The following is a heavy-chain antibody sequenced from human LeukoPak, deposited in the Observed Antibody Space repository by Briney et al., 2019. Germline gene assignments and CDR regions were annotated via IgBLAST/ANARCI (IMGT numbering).Heavy chain of an antibody. Sequence: SETLSLTCAVYGGSFSGYYWSWIRQPPGRGLEWIGEINHSGSTNYNPSLKSRVTISVDTSKNQFSLKLSSVTAADTAVYYCARGIQLWLRELYYFDYWGQGTLVTVSS. CDR1: GGSFSGYY. J-gene: IGHJ4*02. CDR2: INHSGST. D-gene: IGHD5-18*01. CDR3: ARGIQLWLRELYYFDY. V-gene: IGHV4-34*01.